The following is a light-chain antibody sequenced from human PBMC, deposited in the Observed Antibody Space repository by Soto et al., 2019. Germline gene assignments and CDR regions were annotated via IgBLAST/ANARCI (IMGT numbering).Light chain of an antibody. J-gene: IGKJ4*01. CDR1: QSVSTY. CDR3: QRRSNWPPLT. V-gene: IGKV3-11*01. CDR2: DAS. Sequence: EIVLTKSPATPSLSPGERATLSCMASQSVSTYLSWYQQKPGQAPRLLLYDASYRATSIPARLSDSGSVTDFTLTIRSLEPEDFAVYYCQRRSNWPPLTFGGGTTLEIK.